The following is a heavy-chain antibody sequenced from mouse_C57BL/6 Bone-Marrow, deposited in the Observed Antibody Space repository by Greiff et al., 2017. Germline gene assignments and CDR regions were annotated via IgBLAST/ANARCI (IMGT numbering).Heavy chain of an antibody. D-gene: IGHD1-1*01. V-gene: IGHV1-58*01. J-gene: IGHJ1*03. CDR1: VYTFTCYG. CDR2: IYFGNGYT. Sequence: VQLQQSGAELVRPGSSVKMSCKTSVYTFTCYGINWVKQRPGQGLEWIGYIYFGNGYTESTEKFKGKATLTSDPSSSTAYLQVSSVTSEDSAVYFCARTVVAPYFDVWGTGTTV. CDR3: ARTVVAPYFDV.